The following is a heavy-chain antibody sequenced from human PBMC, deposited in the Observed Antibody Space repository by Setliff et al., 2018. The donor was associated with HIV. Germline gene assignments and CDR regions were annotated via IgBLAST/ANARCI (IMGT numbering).Heavy chain of an antibody. Sequence: GESLKISCKGFGYKFTDYWVGWVLQMPGEGLEWMGVIYGDGSDPRYSPSFQGQVTISVDKSINTAYLRWTSLKASDTALYYCARPQYHQSSDAFDIWGQGTMVTVSS. CDR2: IYGDGSDP. CDR3: ARPQYHQSSDAFDI. CDR1: GYKFTDYW. J-gene: IGHJ3*02. V-gene: IGHV5-51*01.